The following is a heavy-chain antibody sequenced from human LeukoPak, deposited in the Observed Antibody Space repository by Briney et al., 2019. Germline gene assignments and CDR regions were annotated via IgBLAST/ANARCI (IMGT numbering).Heavy chain of an antibody. CDR3: ARDLFKPYYDFWSGVDI. D-gene: IGHD3-3*01. CDR1: GGSISSGSYY. CDR2: IYTSGST. J-gene: IGHJ3*02. Sequence: SXXLSLTCTVSGGSISSGSYYWSWIRQPGGKGLEWIGRIYTSGSTKYNPSLKSRVTISVDTSKNEFAQKLSSVTAADTAVYYCARDLFKPYYDFWSGVDIWGQGTMVTVSS. V-gene: IGHV4-61*02.